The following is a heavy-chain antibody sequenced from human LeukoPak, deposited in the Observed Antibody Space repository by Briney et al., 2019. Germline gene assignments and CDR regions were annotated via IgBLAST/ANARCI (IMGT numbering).Heavy chain of an antibody. CDR1: GGSISSDY. J-gene: IGHJ6*03. D-gene: IGHD2-15*01. CDR2: IYYTGST. CDR3: TRDSRISSRDYQYYMDV. V-gene: IGHV4-59*01. Sequence: SETLSLTCTVSGGSISSDYWSWIRQPPGKGLEWIGYIYYTGSTYYNTSLMSRVTISVDTSKNQFSLKLRSVTAADTAVYYCTRDSRISSRDYQYYMDVWGKGTTVTVSS.